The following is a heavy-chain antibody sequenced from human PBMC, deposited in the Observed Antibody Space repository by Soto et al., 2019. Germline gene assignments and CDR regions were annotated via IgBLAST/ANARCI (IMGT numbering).Heavy chain of an antibody. CDR3: AILWFGEKFDY. V-gene: IGHV4-39*01. D-gene: IGHD3-10*01. J-gene: IGHJ4*02. Sequence: SETLSLTCTVSGGSISSSSYYWGWIRPPPGKGLEWIGSIYYSGSTYYNPSLKSRVTISVDTSKNQFSLKLSSVTAADTAVYYCAILWFGEKFDYWGQGTLVTVSS. CDR1: GGSISSSSYY. CDR2: IYYSGST.